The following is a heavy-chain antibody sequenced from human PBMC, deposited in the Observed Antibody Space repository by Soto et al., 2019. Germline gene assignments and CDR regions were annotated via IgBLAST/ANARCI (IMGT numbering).Heavy chain of an antibody. CDR1: GGSISSGGYY. CDR3: ARDEYGDYFRGNAFDI. J-gene: IGHJ3*02. D-gene: IGHD4-17*01. CDR2: IYYSGST. V-gene: IGHV4-31*03. Sequence: SETLSLTCTVSGGSISSGGYYWSWIRQHPGKGLEWIGYIYYSGSTYYNPSLKSRVTISVDTSKNQFSLKLSSVTAADTAVYYCARDEYGDYFRGNAFDIWGQGTMVTVSS.